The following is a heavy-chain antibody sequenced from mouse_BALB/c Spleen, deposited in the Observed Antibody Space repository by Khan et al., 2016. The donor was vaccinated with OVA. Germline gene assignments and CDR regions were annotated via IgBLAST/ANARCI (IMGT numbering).Heavy chain of an antibody. CDR2: INPTSGYT. CDR3: ARDRIDY. J-gene: IGHJ2*02. CDR1: GYTFTSYW. Sequence: VQLQQSGAELAKPGASVKMSCTASGYTFTSYWMHWIKQKPGQGLEWIGYINPTSGYTDYNQKFKDKATLTADKSSSTAYMQLSSLTSDDFAVYYCARDRIDYWGQGTSLTVSS. V-gene: IGHV1-7*01.